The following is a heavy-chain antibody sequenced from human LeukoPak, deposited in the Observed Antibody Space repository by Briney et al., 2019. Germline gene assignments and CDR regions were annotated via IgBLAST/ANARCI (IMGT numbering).Heavy chain of an antibody. J-gene: IGHJ4*02. D-gene: IGHD3-10*01. Sequence: GGSLRLSCAASGFTFSDYYMSWIRQAPGKGLEWVSYISSSGSTIYYADSVKGRLTISRDNAKNSLYLQMNSLRAEDTAVYYCARDRHYYGSGSYYNRFDYWGQGTLVTVSS. CDR3: ARDRHYYGSGSYYNRFDY. CDR2: ISSSGSTI. V-gene: IGHV3-11*04. CDR1: GFTFSDYY.